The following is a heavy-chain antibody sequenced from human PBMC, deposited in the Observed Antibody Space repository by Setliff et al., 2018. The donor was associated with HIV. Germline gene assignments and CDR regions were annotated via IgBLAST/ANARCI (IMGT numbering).Heavy chain of an antibody. CDR3: ARDSPNYDSTGYYYPDF. Sequence: ASVKVSCKASGYSFTGYYIHWVRQAPGQGLEWMGWINPNTGGTNFAQKFQGRVTMTRDTSISTVYMELRSLRSDDTAVYYCARDSPNYDSTGYYYPDFWGQGTLVTVSS. D-gene: IGHD3-22*01. CDR1: GYSFTGYY. V-gene: IGHV1-2*02. CDR2: INPNTGGT. J-gene: IGHJ4*02.